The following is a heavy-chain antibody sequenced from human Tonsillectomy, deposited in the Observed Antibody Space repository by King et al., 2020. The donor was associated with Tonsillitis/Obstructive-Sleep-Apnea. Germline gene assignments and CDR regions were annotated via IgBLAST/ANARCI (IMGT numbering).Heavy chain of an antibody. Sequence: VQLQQWGAGLLKPSETLSLTCAVYGGSFIGYYWIWIRQPPGKGLEWIGEINHSGSTHYNPALKSRVTISVDTSKNQFSLKLSSVTAADTAVYYCARGRGGTIPYWGQGTLVTVSS. CDR3: ARGRGGTIPY. J-gene: IGHJ4*02. V-gene: IGHV4-34*01. CDR1: GGSFIGYY. D-gene: IGHD2-15*01. CDR2: INHSGST.